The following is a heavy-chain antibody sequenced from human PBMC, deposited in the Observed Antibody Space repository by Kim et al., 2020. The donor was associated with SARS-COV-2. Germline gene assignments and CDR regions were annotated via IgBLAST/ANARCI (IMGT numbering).Heavy chain of an antibody. D-gene: IGHD3-22*01. J-gene: IGHJ5*02. Sequence: GGSLRLSCAASGFTFSSYEMNWVRQAPGKGLEWVSYISTTGKTMYYADSVKGRFIISRDNAKNSLFLQMNSLRAEDTAVYYCARDLHYYDSSGKPWGQGTLVTVSS. CDR2: ISTTGKTM. CDR3: ARDLHYYDSSGKP. V-gene: IGHV3-48*03. CDR1: GFTFSSYE.